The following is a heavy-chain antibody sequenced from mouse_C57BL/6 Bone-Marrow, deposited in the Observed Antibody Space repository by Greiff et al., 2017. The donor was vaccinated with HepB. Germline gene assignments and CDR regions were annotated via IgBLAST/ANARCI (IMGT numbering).Heavy chain of an antibody. CDR3: ARVWLLLYYAMDY. CDR2: IDPSDSYT. V-gene: IGHV1-59*01. CDR1: GYTFTSYW. Sequence: QVQLQQPGAELVRPGTSVKLSCKASGYTFTSYWMHWVKQRPGQGLEWIGVIDPSDSYTNYNQKFKGKATLTVDTSSSTAYMQLSSLTSEDSAVYYCARVWLLLYYAMDYWGQGTSVTVSS. D-gene: IGHD2-3*01. J-gene: IGHJ4*01.